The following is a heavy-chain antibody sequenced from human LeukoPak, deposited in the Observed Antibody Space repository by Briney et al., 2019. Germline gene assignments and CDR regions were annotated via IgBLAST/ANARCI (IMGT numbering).Heavy chain of an antibody. Sequence: ASVKVSCKASGGTFSSYAISWVRQAPGQGLERMGGIIPIFGTANYAQKFQGRVTITADESTSTAYMELSSLRSEDTAVYYCARVGGYRDSSSWYDYYYYGMDVWGKGTTVTVSS. J-gene: IGHJ6*04. D-gene: IGHD6-13*01. CDR2: IIPIFGTA. CDR3: ARVGGYRDSSSWYDYYYYGMDV. V-gene: IGHV1-69*13. CDR1: GGTFSSYA.